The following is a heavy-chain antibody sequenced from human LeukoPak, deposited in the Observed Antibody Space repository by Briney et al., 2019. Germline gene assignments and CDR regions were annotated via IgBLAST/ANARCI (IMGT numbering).Heavy chain of an antibody. Sequence: SETLSLTCTVSGGSISSSSYYWGWIRQPPGKGLEWFGSIYHRGSTYYNPSLKSRLSISADTSKNKYSLKLSSVTAADTAVYYCARARDYDILTGQTYYFDYWGQGTLVTVSS. CDR2: IYHRGST. D-gene: IGHD3-9*01. V-gene: IGHV4-39*01. J-gene: IGHJ4*02. CDR1: GGSISSSSYY. CDR3: ARARDYDILTGQTYYFDY.